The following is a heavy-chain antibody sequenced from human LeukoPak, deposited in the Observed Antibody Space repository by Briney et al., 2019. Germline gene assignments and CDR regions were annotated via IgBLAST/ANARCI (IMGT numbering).Heavy chain of an antibody. D-gene: IGHD3-22*01. J-gene: IGHJ4*02. Sequence: ASVKVSCKASGYTFTSYAMSWVRQAPGQGLEWMGWINTNTGNPTYAQGFTGRFVFSLDTSVSTAYLQISSLKAEDTAVYYCARAPSPRYYDSSGMYYFDYWGQGTLVTVSS. V-gene: IGHV7-4-1*02. CDR2: INTNTGNP. CDR1: GYTFTSYA. CDR3: ARAPSPRYYDSSGMYYFDY.